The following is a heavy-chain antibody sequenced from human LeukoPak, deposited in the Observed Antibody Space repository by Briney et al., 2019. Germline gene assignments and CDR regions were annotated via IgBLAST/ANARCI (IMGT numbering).Heavy chain of an antibody. CDR3: ARDSPVSGVDY. Sequence: GGSLRLSCAASGFTVTSNYMSWVRQAPGKGLEWVSVICSGGSTNYADSVKGRFTISTDNSKNTLYLQMNSLRAEDTAVYYCARDSPVSGVDYWGQGTLVTVSS. J-gene: IGHJ4*02. V-gene: IGHV3-53*01. CDR1: GFTVTSNY. D-gene: IGHD6-19*01. CDR2: ICSGGST.